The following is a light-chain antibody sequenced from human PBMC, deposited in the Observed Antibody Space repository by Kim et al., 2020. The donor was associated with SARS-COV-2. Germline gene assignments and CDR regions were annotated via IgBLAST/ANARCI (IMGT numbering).Light chain of an antibody. CDR3: QHYAGSPPMYT. J-gene: IGKJ2*01. V-gene: IGKV3-20*01. CDR2: GVY. Sequence: EIVLTQSPATLSLSPGERATLSCRASQTVGSTSLAWYQQKPGQAPRLLIYGVYKRATGIPGRFSGSGSETGFTLTISRLEPEDFALYYCQHYAGSPPMYTFGQGTKLEIK. CDR1: QTVGSTS.